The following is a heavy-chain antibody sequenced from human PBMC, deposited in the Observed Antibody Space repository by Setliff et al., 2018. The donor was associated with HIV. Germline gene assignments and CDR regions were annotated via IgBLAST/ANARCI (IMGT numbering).Heavy chain of an antibody. Sequence: GGSLRLSCAASGFIFSDYAIHWVRQAPAKGLEWVAVIGYDGSKEYYADSVKGRFTVSRDNSKNTLFLQMNSLTAEDTALYYCVKKGGFASRENWFDPWGQGTLVTVSS. J-gene: IGHJ5*02. V-gene: IGHV3-30-3*02. CDR1: GFIFSDYA. CDR3: VKKGGFASRENWFDP. CDR2: IGYDGSKE. D-gene: IGHD2-21*01.